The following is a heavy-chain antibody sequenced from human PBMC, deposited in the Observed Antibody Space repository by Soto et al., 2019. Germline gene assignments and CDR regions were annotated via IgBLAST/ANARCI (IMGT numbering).Heavy chain of an antibody. CDR1: GFTFSSYA. Sequence: GGSLRLSCAASGFTFSSYAMSWVRQAPGKGLEWVSAISGSGGSTYYADSVKGRFTISRDNSKNTLYLQMNSLRAEDTAVYYCAKHQLLKRIVYYYYGMDVWGQGTTVTVSS. CDR3: AKHQLLKRIVYYYYGMDV. CDR2: ISGSGGST. J-gene: IGHJ6*02. V-gene: IGHV3-23*01. D-gene: IGHD2-2*01.